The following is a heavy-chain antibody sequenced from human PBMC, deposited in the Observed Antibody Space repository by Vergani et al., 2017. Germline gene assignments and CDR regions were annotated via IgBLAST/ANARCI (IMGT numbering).Heavy chain of an antibody. J-gene: IGHJ4*02. CDR2: INHSGST. CDR1: GGSFSGYY. Sequence: QVQLQQWGAGLLKPSETLSLTCAVYGGSFSGYYWTWIRQPPGKGLEWIGEINHSGSTNYNPSLKSRVTISVDTSKNQFSLKLSSVTAADTAVYYCAKDKGRVLDYWGQGTLVTVSS. D-gene: IGHD3-10*01. V-gene: IGHV4-34*01. CDR3: AKDKGRVLDY.